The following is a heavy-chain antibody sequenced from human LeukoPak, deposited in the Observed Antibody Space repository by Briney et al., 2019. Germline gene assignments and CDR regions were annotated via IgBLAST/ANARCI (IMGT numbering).Heavy chain of an antibody. CDR1: GFTFDNYA. Sequence: GGSLRLSCAASGFTFDNYAIHWVRQPPGKGLEWVSSISWNSGKIGYAGYVKGRFTISRDNAKKSLSLQMNSLRADDTAFYYCAKDMGSGYDYSFDSWGQGTLVTVSS. V-gene: IGHV3-9*01. J-gene: IGHJ4*02. CDR2: ISWNSGKI. CDR3: AKDMGSGYDYSFDS. D-gene: IGHD5-12*01.